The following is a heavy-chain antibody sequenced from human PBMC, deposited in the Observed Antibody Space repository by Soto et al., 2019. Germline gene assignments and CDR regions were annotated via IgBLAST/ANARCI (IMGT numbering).Heavy chain of an antibody. Sequence: ASVKVSCKASGYTFTSYGISWVRQAPGQGLEWMGWISAYKGHTNYAQRFRDRLTMTTDTSTSTAYLELKSLRSDDTAVYYCARDPRMNYDLLTGYYIPFDQWGQGTLVTVSS. D-gene: IGHD3-9*01. J-gene: IGHJ4*02. CDR3: ARDPRMNYDLLTGYYIPFDQ. V-gene: IGHV1-18*01. CDR2: ISAYKGHT. CDR1: GYTFTSYG.